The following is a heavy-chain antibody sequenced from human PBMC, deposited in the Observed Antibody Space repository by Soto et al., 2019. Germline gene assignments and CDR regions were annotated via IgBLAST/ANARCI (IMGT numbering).Heavy chain of an antibody. CDR1: GFPFINYW. CDR3: ARIGYSRSSFDY. V-gene: IGHV3-7*01. D-gene: IGHD6-6*01. Sequence: EVQLVESGGGLVQPGGSLRLSCDASGFPFINYWMTWARQAPGKGLDWVANINQDGTTKYYVDSVKGRFPISRDNAENAVYLQIHSLRAEDTAVYYCARIGYSRSSFDYLGRGTLLTVSS. CDR2: INQDGTTK. J-gene: IGHJ4*02.